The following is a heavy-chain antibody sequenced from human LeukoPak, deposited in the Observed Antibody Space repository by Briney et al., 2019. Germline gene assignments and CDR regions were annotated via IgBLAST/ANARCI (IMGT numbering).Heavy chain of an antibody. D-gene: IGHD3-22*01. Sequence: GASVKVSCKASGYTFTGYYMHWVRQAPGQGLEWRAWINPYNGGTNYAQRFQGRVTVATDTSISTAYMELSRLRSDDTAVYYCARAPDSDSSGYSHWGQGTLVTVAP. CDR3: ARAPDSDSSGYSH. V-gene: IGHV1-2*02. CDR2: INPYNGGT. J-gene: IGHJ4*02. CDR1: GYTFTGYY.